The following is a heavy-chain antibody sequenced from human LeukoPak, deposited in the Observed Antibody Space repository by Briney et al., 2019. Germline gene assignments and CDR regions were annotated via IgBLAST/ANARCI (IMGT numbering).Heavy chain of an antibody. V-gene: IGHV4-34*01. CDR2: INHSGST. J-gene: IGHJ4*02. Sequence: SEILSLTCAVYGGSFSGYYWSWIRQPPGKGLEWIGEINHSGSTNYNPSLKSRVTISVDTSKNQFSLKLSSVTAADTAVYYCARGSPSAYWGQGTLVTVSS. CDR3: ARGSPSAY. CDR1: GGSFSGYY.